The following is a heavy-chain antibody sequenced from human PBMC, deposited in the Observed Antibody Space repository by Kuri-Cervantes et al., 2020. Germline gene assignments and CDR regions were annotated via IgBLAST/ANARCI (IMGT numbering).Heavy chain of an antibody. J-gene: IGHJ4*02. CDR1: GFTFSSYA. V-gene: IGHV3-30-3*01. CDR2: ISYDGGNK. CDR3: ARGGYYYGSGSSNDY. D-gene: IGHD3-10*01. Sequence: GESLKISCAASGFTFSSYAMHWVRQAPGKGLEWVAVISYDGGNKYYADSVKGRFTISRDNSKNTLYLQMNSLRAEDTAVYYCARGGYYYGSGSSNDYWGQGTLVTVSS.